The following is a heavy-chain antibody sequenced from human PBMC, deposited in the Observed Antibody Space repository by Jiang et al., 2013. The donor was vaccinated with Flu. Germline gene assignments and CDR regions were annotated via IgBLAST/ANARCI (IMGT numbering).Heavy chain of an antibody. CDR2: IYYSGST. V-gene: IGHV4-39*07. D-gene: IGHD5-24*01. Sequence: PGLVKPSETLSLTCTVSGGSISSSSYYWGWIRQPPGKGLEWIGSIYYSGSTYYNPSLKSRVTISVDTSKNQFSLKLSSVTAADTAVYYCARSRDGYNPYYFDYWGQGTLVTVSS. J-gene: IGHJ4*02. CDR1: GGSISSSSYY. CDR3: ARSRDGYNPYYFDY.